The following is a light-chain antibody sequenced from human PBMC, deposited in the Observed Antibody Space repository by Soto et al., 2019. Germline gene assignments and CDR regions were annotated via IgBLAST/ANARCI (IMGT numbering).Light chain of an antibody. J-gene: IGKJ2*01. V-gene: IGKV3-20*01. CDR2: GAS. CDR1: QSVRSNY. Sequence: EIVLTQSPGTLSLSPGERATLSCRASQSVRSNYLAWYQQKPGQAPRLLIYGASSRATGIPDRFSGSGSGTEFTLTINRLEPEDFAVYYCQHYGSSAYTFGQGTTLEIK. CDR3: QHYGSSAYT.